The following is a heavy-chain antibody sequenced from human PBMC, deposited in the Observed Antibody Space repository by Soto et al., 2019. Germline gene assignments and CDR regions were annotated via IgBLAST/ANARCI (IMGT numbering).Heavy chain of an antibody. Sequence: APEPVSCPDCGLSFTASYRHWVRQATGQVLECRERRSPNSGDTNYAQKFQGRVTRTRDTSISTAYMELSRLRSDDTAMYYWAREASLSASRSARELDEWGQGTLVTVSS. CDR1: GLSFTASY. CDR2: RSPNSGDT. J-gene: IGHJ4*01. D-gene: IGHD1-7*01. CDR3: AREASLSASRSARELDE. V-gene: IGHV1-2*06.